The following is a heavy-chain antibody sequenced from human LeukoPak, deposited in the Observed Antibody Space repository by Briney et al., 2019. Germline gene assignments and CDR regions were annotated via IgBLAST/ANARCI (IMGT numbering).Heavy chain of an antibody. V-gene: IGHV3-21*01. D-gene: IGHD3-3*01. J-gene: IGHJ6*02. CDR2: ISSSSSYI. CDR3: ARDYGFGFYYYYGMDV. Sequence: GGSLRLSCAASGFTFSSYSMNWVRQAPGKGLELVSSISSSSSYIYYADSVKGRFTISRDNAKNSLYLQMNSLRAEDTAVYYCARDYGFGFYYYYGMDVWGQGTTVTVSS. CDR1: GFTFSSYS.